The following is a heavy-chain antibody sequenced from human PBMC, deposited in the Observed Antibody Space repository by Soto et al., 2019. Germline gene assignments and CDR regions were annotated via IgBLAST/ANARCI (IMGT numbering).Heavy chain of an antibody. Sequence: QVQLVESGGGLVKPGGCLRLSCAASGLPFSDYYMSWFRQAQGKGWEWVSYISSSGSDTNYADSVKGRFTVSRDNAKTSLYLQMTSLRAEVTSVYYCTIILRGYSGYSGYWGEGTLVTVSS. D-gene: IGHD5-12*01. V-gene: IGHV3-11*05. CDR2: ISSSGSDT. CDR3: TIILRGYSGYSGY. CDR1: GLPFSDYY. J-gene: IGHJ4*02.